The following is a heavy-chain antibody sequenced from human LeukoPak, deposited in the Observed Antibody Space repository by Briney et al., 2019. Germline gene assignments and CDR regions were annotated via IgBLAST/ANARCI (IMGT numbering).Heavy chain of an antibody. D-gene: IGHD4-11*01. CDR3: TRQTVTTDDY. CDR2: VRSKANSYAT. J-gene: IGHJ4*02. CDR1: GFTFSGSA. V-gene: IGHV3-73*01. Sequence: GGSLRLSCAASGFTFSGSAMHWVRQASGKGLEWVGRVRSKANSYATAYAASVKGRFTISRDDSKNTAYLQMNSLKTEDTAVYYCTRQTVTTDDYWGQGTLVTVSS.